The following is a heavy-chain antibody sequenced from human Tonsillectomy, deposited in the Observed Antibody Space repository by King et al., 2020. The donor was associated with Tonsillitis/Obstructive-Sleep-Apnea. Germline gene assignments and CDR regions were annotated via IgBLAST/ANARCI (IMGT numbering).Heavy chain of an antibody. J-gene: IGHJ4*02. D-gene: IGHD1-26*01. CDR3: ASSQVGARDY. CDR1: GYMFTSYW. Sequence: QLVQSGAEVKKPGESLRNSCKGSGYMFTSYWISWVRQMPGKGLEWMGRIDPSDSYTNYSPSFQGHVTISADKSISTAYLQWSSLKASDTAIYYCASSQVGARDYWGQGTLVTVSS. CDR2: IDPSDSYT. V-gene: IGHV5-10-1*01.